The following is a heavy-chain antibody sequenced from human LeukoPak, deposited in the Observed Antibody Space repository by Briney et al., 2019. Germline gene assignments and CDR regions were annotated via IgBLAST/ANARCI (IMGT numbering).Heavy chain of an antibody. V-gene: IGHV1-69*06. J-gene: IGHJ6*03. CDR3: ARVVGLTGYSSNWYSGYYYYMDV. CDR1: GGTFSSYA. CDR2: VIPIFGTT. Sequence: SVKVSCKTSGGTFSSYAITWVRQTPGQGLEWMGGVIPIFGTTNYAQKFQDRVTITADKSTSTAYMKLSSLRSEDTAVYYCARVVGLTGYSSNWYSGYYYYMDVWGKGTTVTVSS. D-gene: IGHD6-13*01.